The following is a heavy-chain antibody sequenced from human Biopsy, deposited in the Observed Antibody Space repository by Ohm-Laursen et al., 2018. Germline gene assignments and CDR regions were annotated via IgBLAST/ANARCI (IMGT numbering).Heavy chain of an antibody. V-gene: IGHV4-59*01. Sequence: GTLSLTCIVSGGSISSYYWNWIRQPPGKGLEWIGYIYYSGTTDYSPSLKSRVTISIDKSKNQFSLKLSSVTAEDTAVYYCARDDAVTVIRGLYYWGQGALVTVSS. CDR1: GGSISSYY. J-gene: IGHJ4*02. CDR3: ARDDAVTVIRGLYY. CDR2: IYYSGTT. D-gene: IGHD2-21*02.